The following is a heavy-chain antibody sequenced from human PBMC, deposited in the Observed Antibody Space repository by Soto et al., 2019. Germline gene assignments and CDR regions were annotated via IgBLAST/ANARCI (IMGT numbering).Heavy chain of an antibody. V-gene: IGHV4-61*01. CDR2: IYFTGIT. CDR3: TRAPSRVQWFDT. Sequence: PSETLSVTCTVSGGSVSTGTYYWSWIRQPTGKGLEWIGHIYFTGITDYNPSLKSRVTMSLDTSRTQFSLKLSSVTAADTAVYYCTRAPSRVQWFDTWGLVTMVTVST. CDR1: GGSVSTGTYY. J-gene: IGHJ5*02.